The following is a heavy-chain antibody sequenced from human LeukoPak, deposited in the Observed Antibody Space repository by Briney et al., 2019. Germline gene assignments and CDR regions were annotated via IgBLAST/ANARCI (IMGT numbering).Heavy chain of an antibody. Sequence: GGSLRLSCAASGFTFSIYWMHWVRQAPGKGLEYVSAISSNGGNTYYANSVKGRFTISRDNSKNTLYLQMGSLRAEDMARYYCARAPREGFSGSYHDYWGQGTLVTVSS. V-gene: IGHV3-64*01. CDR3: ARAPREGFSGSYHDY. J-gene: IGHJ4*02. CDR1: GFTFSIYW. CDR2: ISSNGGNT. D-gene: IGHD1-26*01.